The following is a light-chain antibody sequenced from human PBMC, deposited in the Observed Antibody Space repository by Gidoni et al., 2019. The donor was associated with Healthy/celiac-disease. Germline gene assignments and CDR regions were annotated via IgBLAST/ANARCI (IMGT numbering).Light chain of an antibody. J-gene: IGKJ4*01. CDR2: AAS. CDR3: QKYNSAPLT. CDR1: QGIRNY. V-gene: IGKV1-27*01. Sequence: DIQMTQSPSSLSASVGDRVTITCRASQGIRNYLAWYQQKPGKVPKLLIYAASTLQSGVPSRFSGSGSGTDFTLTISSLQPEDVATYYCQKYNSAPLTFXGXTKVEIK.